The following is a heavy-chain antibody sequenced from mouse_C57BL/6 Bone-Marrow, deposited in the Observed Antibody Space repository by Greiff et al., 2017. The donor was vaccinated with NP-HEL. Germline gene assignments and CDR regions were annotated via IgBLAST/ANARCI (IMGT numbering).Heavy chain of an antibody. CDR3: ARPGDTTVVATPYFDY. J-gene: IGHJ2*01. Sequence: EVQRVESGGGLVKPGGSLKLSCAASGFTFSDYGMHWVRQAPEKGLEWVAYISSGSSTIYYADTVKGRFTISRDNAKNTLFLQMTSLRSEDTAMYYCARPGDTTVVATPYFDYWGQGTTLTVSS. CDR2: ISSGSSTI. V-gene: IGHV5-17*01. CDR1: GFTFSDYG. D-gene: IGHD1-1*01.